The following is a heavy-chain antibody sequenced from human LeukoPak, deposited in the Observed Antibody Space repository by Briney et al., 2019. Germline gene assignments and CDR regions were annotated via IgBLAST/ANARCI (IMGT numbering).Heavy chain of an antibody. CDR2: IMIGGDGK. Sequence: GGSLRLSCAGSGFTFNNYAMSWVRRAPRKGLEWDSTIMIGGDGKHYADSVKGRFTISRDRSESTLFLQMDDLRADDTAVYYCVRAAPQNCYPSSCSLFDKWGQGTLVTVSS. V-gene: IGHV3-23*01. J-gene: IGHJ4*02. D-gene: IGHD2-2*01. CDR1: GFTFNNYA. CDR3: VRAAPQNCYPSSCSLFDK.